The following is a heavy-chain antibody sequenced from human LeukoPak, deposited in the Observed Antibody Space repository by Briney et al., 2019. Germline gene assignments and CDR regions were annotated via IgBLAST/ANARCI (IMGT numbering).Heavy chain of an antibody. V-gene: IGHV4-34*01. D-gene: IGHD2-21*02. CDR2: INHSGST. Sequence: PSETLSLTCAVYGGSFSGYYWSWIRQPPGKGLEWIGEINHSGSTNYNPSLKSRVTISVDTSKNQFSLKLSSVTAADTAVYYCARERGGGGDCYEFWGQGTMVTVSS. CDR3: ARERGGGGDCYEF. CDR1: GGSFSGYY. J-gene: IGHJ3*01.